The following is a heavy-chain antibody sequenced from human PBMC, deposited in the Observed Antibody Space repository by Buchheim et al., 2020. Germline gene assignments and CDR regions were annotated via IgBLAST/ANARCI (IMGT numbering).Heavy chain of an antibody. Sequence: QLQLQESGPGLVKPSETLSLTCTVSGGSISSSSYYWGWIRQPPGKGLEWIGSIYYSGSTYYNPSLKSRVTISVDTSKNQFSLKLSSVTAADTAVYYCAREFGDENYYYGMDVWGQGTT. D-gene: IGHD3-10*01. J-gene: IGHJ6*02. CDR3: AREFGDENYYYGMDV. CDR1: GGSISSSSYY. CDR2: IYYSGST. V-gene: IGHV4-39*07.